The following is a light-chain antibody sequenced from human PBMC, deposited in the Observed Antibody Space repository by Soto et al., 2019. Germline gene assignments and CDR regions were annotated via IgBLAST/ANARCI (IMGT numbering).Light chain of an antibody. CDR1: QSVSSSY. Sequence: EIVLTQSPGTLSLSPGERATFSCMASQSVSSSYIAWYQQKPGQAPRLLMYDTSSRASGIPDRFSGSGSVTDFTLTISRLEPEDFAVYYCQQFDESRQVWTFGQGTKVDIK. CDR2: DTS. V-gene: IGKV3-20*01. J-gene: IGKJ1*01. CDR3: QQFDESRQVWT.